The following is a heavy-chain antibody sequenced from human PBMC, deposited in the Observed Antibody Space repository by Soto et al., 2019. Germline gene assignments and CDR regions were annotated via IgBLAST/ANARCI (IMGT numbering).Heavy chain of an antibody. V-gene: IGHV5-51*01. D-gene: IGHD6-13*01. CDR1: GYSFTSYW. J-gene: IGHJ4*02. CDR3: AGLYPGYSNAFDY. Sequence: GESLKTSCKGSGYSFTSYWNGWVRQRPGKGLEWMGIIYPGDSDTRYSPSFQGQVTISADKSISTAYLQWSSLKASDTAMYYCAGLYPGYSNAFDYWGQGTLVTVSS. CDR2: IYPGDSDT.